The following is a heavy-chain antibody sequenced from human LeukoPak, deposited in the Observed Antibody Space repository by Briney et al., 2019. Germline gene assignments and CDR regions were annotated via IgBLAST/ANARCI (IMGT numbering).Heavy chain of an antibody. D-gene: IGHD6-19*01. CDR1: GFIIHDHA. J-gene: IGHJ4*02. Sequence: GGSLRLSCVGSGFIIHDHAMHWLRQAPGKGLEWVSGIDWNSGRIGYADSVKGRFTISRDNAKNTLYLQMNSLRAEDTAVYYCARGYRLWGSSGWYLGYWGQGTLVTVSS. CDR3: ARGYRLWGSSGWYLGY. CDR2: IDWNSGRI. V-gene: IGHV3-9*01.